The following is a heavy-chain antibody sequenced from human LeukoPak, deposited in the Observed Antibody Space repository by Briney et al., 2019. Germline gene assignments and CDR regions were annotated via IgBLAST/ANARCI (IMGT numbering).Heavy chain of an antibody. J-gene: IGHJ4*02. Sequence: GGSLRLSRAASGFTFSSYAMSWVRQAPGKGLELVSAISGSGGSTYYADSVKGRFTISRDNSKNTLYLQMNSLRAEDTAVYYCAKGIFGVVITLDYWGQGTLVTVSS. CDR2: ISGSGGST. CDR1: GFTFSSYA. D-gene: IGHD3-3*01. CDR3: AKGIFGVVITLDY. V-gene: IGHV3-23*01.